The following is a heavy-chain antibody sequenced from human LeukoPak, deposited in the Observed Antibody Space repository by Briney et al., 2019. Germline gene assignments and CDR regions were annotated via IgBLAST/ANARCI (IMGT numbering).Heavy chain of an antibody. CDR3: ARGWDTGYGYYGTDV. D-gene: IGHD5-18*01. V-gene: IGHV4-59*12. CDR2: IYYSGSA. CDR1: GGSISGYY. Sequence: SETLSLTCTVSGGSISGYYWSWIRQPPGKGLEWIGLIYYSGSANYNPSLKSRVTISLDTSTDQISLKLTSMTAADTAVYYCARGWDTGYGYYGTDVWGQGTTVTVSS. J-gene: IGHJ6*02.